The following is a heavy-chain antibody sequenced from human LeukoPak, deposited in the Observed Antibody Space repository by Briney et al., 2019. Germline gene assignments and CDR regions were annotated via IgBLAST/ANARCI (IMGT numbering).Heavy chain of an antibody. V-gene: IGHV3-21*01. J-gene: IGHJ4*02. D-gene: IGHD6-19*01. CDR3: ASPTGGQQWLVPFDY. CDR1: GFTFSSYS. Sequence: GGSLRLSCAASGFTFSSYSMNWVRQAPGKGLEWVSSISSSSYIYYADSVKGRFTISRDNSKNTLYLQMNSLRAEDTAVYYCASPTGGQQWLVPFDYWGQGTLVTVSS. CDR2: ISSSSYI.